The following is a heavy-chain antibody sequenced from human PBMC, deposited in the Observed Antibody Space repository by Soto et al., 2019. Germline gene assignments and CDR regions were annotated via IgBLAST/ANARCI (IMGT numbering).Heavy chain of an antibody. J-gene: IGHJ6*03. CDR1: GGSFSGYY. CDR2: INHSGST. V-gene: IGHV4-34*01. CDR3: ARRSPYTMVRGPSHSAYYYYYYMDV. Sequence: SETLSLTCAVYGGSFSGYYWSWIRQPPGKGLEWIGEINHSGSTNYNPSLKSRVTISVDTSKNQFSLKLSSVTAADTAVYYCARRSPYTMVRGPSHSAYYYYYYMDVWGKGTTVTVSS. D-gene: IGHD3-10*01.